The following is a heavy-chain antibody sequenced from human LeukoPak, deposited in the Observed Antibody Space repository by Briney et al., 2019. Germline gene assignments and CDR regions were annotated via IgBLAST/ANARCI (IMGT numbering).Heavy chain of an antibody. CDR1: GFTFSSYG. CDR3: ARRAGAYSHPYDY. CDR2: ISYDGSNK. V-gene: IGHV3-30*03. Sequence: GRSLRLSCAASGFTFSSYGMHWVRQAPGKGLEWVAVISYDGSNKYYADSVKGRFTISRDNSKNTLYLQMNSLSAEDTAVYYCARRAGAYSHPYDYWGQGTLVTVSS. D-gene: IGHD4/OR15-4a*01. J-gene: IGHJ4*02.